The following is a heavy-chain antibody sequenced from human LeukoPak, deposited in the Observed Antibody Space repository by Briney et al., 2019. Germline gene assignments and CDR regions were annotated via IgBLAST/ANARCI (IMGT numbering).Heavy chain of an antibody. CDR2: IFPSGKT. D-gene: IGHD1-26*01. CDR1: GGSISSYY. CDR3: AKDRVGSSTLDFQH. J-gene: IGHJ1*01. V-gene: IGHV4-4*07. Sequence: PSETLSLTCSVSGGSISSYYWSWIRQSAGKGLEWMGRIFPSGKTNYNPSLKGRATMSVDTSKNQLSLKLSSVTAADTAVYYCAKDRVGSSTLDFQHWGQGTLVSVSS.